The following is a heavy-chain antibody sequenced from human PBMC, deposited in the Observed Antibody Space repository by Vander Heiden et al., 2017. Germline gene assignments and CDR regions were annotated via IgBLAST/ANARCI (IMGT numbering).Heavy chain of an antibody. CDR1: GSTFSSYS. D-gene: IGHD4-17*01. J-gene: IGHJ5*02. V-gene: IGHV3-48*01. CDR3: ARDADYGEYH. CDR2: ISSSSSTI. Sequence: EVQLVESGGGLVQPGGSLRLSCAASGSTFSSYSMNWVRQAPGKGLEWVSYISSSSSTIYYADSVKGRFTISRDNAKNSLYLQMNSLRAEDTAVYYCARDADYGEYHWGQGTLVTVSS.